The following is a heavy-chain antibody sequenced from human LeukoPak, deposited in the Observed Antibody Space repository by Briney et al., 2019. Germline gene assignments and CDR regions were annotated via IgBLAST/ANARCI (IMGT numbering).Heavy chain of an antibody. Sequence: ASVKVSCKASGYTFTAYYMHWVRQAPGHGLEWMGWINPNSGATQYAQKFQGRVTMTRDTSISTVYMELSGLKSDDTAVYYCARDGNSDYWGQGTLVTVSS. CDR3: ARDGNSDY. D-gene: IGHD1-26*01. V-gene: IGHV1-2*02. J-gene: IGHJ4*02. CDR2: INPNSGAT. CDR1: GYTFTAYY.